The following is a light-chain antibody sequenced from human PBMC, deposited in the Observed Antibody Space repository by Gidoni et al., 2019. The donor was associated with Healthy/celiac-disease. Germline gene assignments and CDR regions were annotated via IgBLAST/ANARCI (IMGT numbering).Light chain of an antibody. CDR2: KAS. V-gene: IGKV1-5*03. Sequence: DIQMTQSPSTLSASVGDRVTITCRASQSISSWLAWYQQKPGKAPKLLISKASSLESGVPSRFSGSGSGTEFTLTISSLQPDDFANYYCQQYNSYYTFXQXTKLXIK. CDR3: QQYNSYYT. J-gene: IGKJ2*01. CDR1: QSISSW.